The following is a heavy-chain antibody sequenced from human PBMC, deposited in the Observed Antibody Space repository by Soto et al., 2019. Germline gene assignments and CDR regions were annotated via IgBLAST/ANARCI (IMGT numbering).Heavy chain of an antibody. CDR2: IYPGDSDT. V-gene: IGHV5-51*01. CDR3: ARRVDWTDAGGPYYYYRDV. CDR1: GYSFTSYW. Sequence: HGESLKISCKGSGYSFTSYWIGWVRQMPGKGLEWMGIIYPGDSDTRYSPSFQGQVTISADKSISTAYLQWSSLKASDTAMYYCARRVDWTDAGGPYYYYRDVGGKGTRVTFP. J-gene: IGHJ6*03. D-gene: IGHD1-1*01.